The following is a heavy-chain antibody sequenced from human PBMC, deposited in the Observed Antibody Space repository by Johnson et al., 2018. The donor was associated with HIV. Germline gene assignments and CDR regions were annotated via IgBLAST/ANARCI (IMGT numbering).Heavy chain of an antibody. Sequence: QVQLVESGGGVVQAGRSLTLSCVGSGFTFSSYAMHWVRQAPGKGLEWVAVISYDGSNKYYADSVKGRFTISRDNSKNTLYLQMTSLKPEDTAVYYCTSDRPPYEPDAFDIWGQGTMVTVSS. CDR1: GFTFSSYA. D-gene: IGHD3-22*01. J-gene: IGHJ3*02. CDR3: TSDRPPYEPDAFDI. V-gene: IGHV3-30-3*01. CDR2: ISYDGSNK.